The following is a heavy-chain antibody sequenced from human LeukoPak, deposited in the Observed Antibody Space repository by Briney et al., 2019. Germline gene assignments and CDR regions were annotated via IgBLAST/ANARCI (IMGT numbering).Heavy chain of an antibody. D-gene: IGHD1-26*01. CDR3: AKSEDSYSGSYYTFDY. J-gene: IGHJ4*02. CDR2: ISGSRNII. CDR1: GFTFSDYY. Sequence: GGSLTLSCAASGFTFSDYYMRWLRQAPGKGGEWVSYISGSRNIIYYADSGKGRFTICRDNTKNTLYMEMNSLRAEGTAVYYCAKSEDSYSGSYYTFDYWGQGTLVTVSS. V-gene: IGHV3-11*01.